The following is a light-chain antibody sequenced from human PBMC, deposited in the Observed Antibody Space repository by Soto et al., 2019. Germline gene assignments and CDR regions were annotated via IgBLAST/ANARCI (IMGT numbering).Light chain of an antibody. J-gene: IGLJ1*01. CDR2: DVT. CDR3: SSHTSSTALV. V-gene: IGLV2-14*03. Sequence: QSALTQPASVSASPGQSIAISCTGTDSDIGGYDHVSWCQQHPGKAPKLLIYDVTNRPSGVSSRFSGSKAGRTASLTISGLQTEDEADYCSSHTSSTALVFGTGTKVTVL. CDR1: DSDIGGYDH.